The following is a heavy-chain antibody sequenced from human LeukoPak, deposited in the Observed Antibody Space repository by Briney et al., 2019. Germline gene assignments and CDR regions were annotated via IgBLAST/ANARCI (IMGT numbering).Heavy chain of an antibody. CDR2: IFPSGGEI. V-gene: IGHV3-23*01. Sequence: PGGSLRLSCAASGFTFSTFAMIWVRQPPGKGLEWVSSIFPSGGEIHYADSVRGRFTISRDNSKSTLSLQMNSLRAEDTAVYYCARLRIPSYHDAFDIWGQGTMVTVSS. CDR3: ARLRIPSYHDAFDI. J-gene: IGHJ3*02. CDR1: GFTFSTFA. D-gene: IGHD1-26*01.